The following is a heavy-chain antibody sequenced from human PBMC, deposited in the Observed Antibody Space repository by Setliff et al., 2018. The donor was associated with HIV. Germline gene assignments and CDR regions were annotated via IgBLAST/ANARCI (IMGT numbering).Heavy chain of an antibody. CDR2: FYYSGST. J-gene: IGHJ4*02. V-gene: IGHV4-39*07. CDR3: AAKKSGDYPFN. D-gene: IGHD4-17*01. CDR1: GGSISSSNYY. Sequence: PSETLSLTCAVSGGSISSSNYYWVWIRQPPGKELEWIGSFYYSGSTYYNPSLKGRVTISLDTSKNQFSLKVGSVTAADTAVYYCAAKKSGDYPFNWGQGTLVTVSS.